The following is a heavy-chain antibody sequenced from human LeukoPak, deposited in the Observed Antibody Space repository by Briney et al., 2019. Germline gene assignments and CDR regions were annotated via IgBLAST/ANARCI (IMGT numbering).Heavy chain of an antibody. CDR2: INPNSGGT. J-gene: IGHJ4*02. V-gene: IGHV1-2*02. D-gene: IGHD6-19*01. Sequence: PXXGLXWMGWINPNSGGTNYAQKFQGRVTMTRDTSISTAYMELSRLRSDDTAVYYCERAVAGTTETDDYWGQGTLVTVSS. CDR3: ERAVAGTTETDDY.